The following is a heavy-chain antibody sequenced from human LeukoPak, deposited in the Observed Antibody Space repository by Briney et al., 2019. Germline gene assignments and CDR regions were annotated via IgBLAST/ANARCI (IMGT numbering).Heavy chain of an antibody. D-gene: IGHD6-19*01. J-gene: IGHJ4*02. Sequence: LSLTCTVSGGSISSHYWSWIRQAPGKGLEWVSYISSSGSTIYYADSVKGRFTISRDNAKNSLYLQMNSLRAEDTAVYYCARDLAVAGIKSMDFDYWGQGTLVTVPS. CDR2: ISSSGSTI. V-gene: IGHV3-11*01. CDR1: GGSISSHY. CDR3: ARDLAVAGIKSMDFDY.